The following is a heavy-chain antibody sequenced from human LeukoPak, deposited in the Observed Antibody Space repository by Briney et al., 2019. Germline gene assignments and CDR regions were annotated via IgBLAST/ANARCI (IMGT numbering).Heavy chain of an antibody. D-gene: IGHD2-2*02. Sequence: GGSLRLSCAASGFTFSSYAMSWVRQAPGKGLKWVSDISGSGGSTYYADSVKGRFTISRDNSKNTLYLQMNSLRAEDTAVYYCAKTVLYTIPNDAFDIWGQGTMVTVSS. CDR2: ISGSGGST. CDR3: AKTVLYTIPNDAFDI. J-gene: IGHJ3*02. V-gene: IGHV3-23*01. CDR1: GFTFSSYA.